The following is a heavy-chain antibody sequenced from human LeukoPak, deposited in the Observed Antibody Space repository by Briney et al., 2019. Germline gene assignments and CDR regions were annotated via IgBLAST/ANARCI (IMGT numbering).Heavy chain of an antibody. J-gene: IGHJ6*02. D-gene: IGHD6-19*01. Sequence: SQTLSLTCTVSGGSISSGGYYWSWIRQHPGKGLEWIGSIYYSGSTYYNPSLKSRVTISVDTSKNQFSLKLSSVTAADTAVYYCARIAVPPGYYYGMDVWGQGTTVTVSS. CDR3: ARIAVPPGYYYGMDV. CDR2: IYYSGST. V-gene: IGHV4-39*01. CDR1: GGSISSGGYY.